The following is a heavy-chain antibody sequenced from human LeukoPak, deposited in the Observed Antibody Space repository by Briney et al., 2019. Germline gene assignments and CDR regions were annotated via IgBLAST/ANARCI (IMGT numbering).Heavy chain of an antibody. J-gene: IGHJ4*02. CDR3: ARRGYTAYVHDY. Sequence: GGSLRPSCAASGFTFSSYWMHWVRQAPGKGLVWVSRINTDGSRTSYADSVKGRFTISRDNGKKTLYLQMNSLRADDMAVYYCARRGYTAYVHDYWGQGTLVTVSS. CDR1: GFTFSSYW. D-gene: IGHD5-12*01. V-gene: IGHV3-74*01. CDR2: INTDGSRT.